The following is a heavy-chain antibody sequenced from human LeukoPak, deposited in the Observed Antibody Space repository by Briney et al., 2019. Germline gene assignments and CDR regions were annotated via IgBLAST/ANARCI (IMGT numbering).Heavy chain of an antibody. J-gene: IGHJ3*02. Sequence: GGSLRLSCAASGFTFSSYDMTWVRQAPGRGLGWVSSIRPSGDNTYYGDSVKGRFTISRDNSKNTVYLQMNNMRVDDTAVYYCAKDMDYGGNWGLVAFDIWGQGTMVTVSS. D-gene: IGHD4-23*01. CDR1: GFTFSSYD. V-gene: IGHV3-23*01. CDR3: AKDMDYGGNWGLVAFDI. CDR2: IRPSGDNT.